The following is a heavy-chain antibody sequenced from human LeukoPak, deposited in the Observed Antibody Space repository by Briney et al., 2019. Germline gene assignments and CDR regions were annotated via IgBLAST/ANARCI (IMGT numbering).Heavy chain of an antibody. Sequence: EGSLRLSCAASGFTFSSYAMSWVRQAPGKGLEWVSTISGSGGSTYYADSAKGRFTISRDNSKNTLYLQMNSLRAEDTAVYYCAKVSTVVVVAAILNSFDYWGQGTLVTVSS. CDR3: AKVSTVVVVAAILNSFDY. CDR1: GFTFSSYA. D-gene: IGHD2-15*01. CDR2: ISGSGGST. V-gene: IGHV3-23*01. J-gene: IGHJ4*02.